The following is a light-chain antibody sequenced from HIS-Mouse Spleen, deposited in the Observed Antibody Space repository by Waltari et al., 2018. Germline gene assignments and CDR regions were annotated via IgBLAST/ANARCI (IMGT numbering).Light chain of an antibody. CDR1: QGISRY. CDR2: AAS. Sequence: AIRMTQSPSSFSASTGDRVTIPCRASQGISRYLAWYQQKPGKAPKQLIYAASTLQSGVPSGFSGSGSGTDFTLTISCLQSEDFATYYCQQYYSYPWTFGQGTKVEIK. V-gene: IGKV1-8*01. CDR3: QQYYSYPWT. J-gene: IGKJ1*01.